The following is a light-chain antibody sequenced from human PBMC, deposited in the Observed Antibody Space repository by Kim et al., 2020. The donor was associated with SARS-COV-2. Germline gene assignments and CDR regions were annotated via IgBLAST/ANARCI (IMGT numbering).Light chain of an antibody. CDR3: YSTDSSGYHRV. Sequence: PGQTARITCFGDALPKKYAYWYQRKSGQSPVLVIYEDSKRPSGIPERFSGSSSGTMATLTISGAQVEDEADYYCYSTDSSGYHRVFGGGTQLTVL. V-gene: IGLV3-10*01. CDR1: ALPKKY. J-gene: IGLJ3*02. CDR2: EDS.